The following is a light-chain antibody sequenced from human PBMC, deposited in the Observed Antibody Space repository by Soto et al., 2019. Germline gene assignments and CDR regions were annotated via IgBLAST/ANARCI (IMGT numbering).Light chain of an antibody. CDR3: ETWDSNTWV. Sequence: QSVLTQSSSASASLGSSVKLTCTLSSGHSDYMIAWHQQQPGKAPRYLMTVEGSGDNNRGSGVPDRFSGSSSGADRYLTISNLQFDDEADYYCETWDSNTWVFGGGTKVTVL. J-gene: IGLJ3*02. CDR1: SGHSDYM. CDR2: VEGSGDN. V-gene: IGLV4-60*02.